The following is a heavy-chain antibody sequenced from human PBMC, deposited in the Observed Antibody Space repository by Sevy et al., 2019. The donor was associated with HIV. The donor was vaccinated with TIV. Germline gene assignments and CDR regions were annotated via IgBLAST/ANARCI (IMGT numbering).Heavy chain of an antibody. V-gene: IGHV3-30*03. CDR1: GFTFSDYA. CDR3: ARRDVNHQYLMDY. J-gene: IGHJ4*02. CDR2: ISYDERDI. Sequence: GGSLRLSCAASGFTFSDYAMHWVRQAPGKGLEWLSYISYDERDIYYLDSVRGRFSISRDISKRKLFLQMSDLRPEDTAVYYCARRDVNHQYLMDYWGQGILVTVSS. D-gene: IGHD2-8*01.